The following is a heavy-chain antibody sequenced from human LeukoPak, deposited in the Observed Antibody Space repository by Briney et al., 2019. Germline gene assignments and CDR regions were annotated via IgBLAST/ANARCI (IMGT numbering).Heavy chain of an antibody. CDR3: AKDAPPITMVRGVLDY. D-gene: IGHD3-10*01. Sequence: GGPLRLPCAASGFPFSSYAMTGFPKAPGKGLEWVSAFSGSGGSTYYADSVKGRFTISRDNSKNTLYLQMNSLRAEDTAVYYCAKDAPPITMVRGVLDYWGQGTLVTVSS. CDR2: FSGSGGST. V-gene: IGHV3-23*01. J-gene: IGHJ4*02. CDR1: GFPFSSYA.